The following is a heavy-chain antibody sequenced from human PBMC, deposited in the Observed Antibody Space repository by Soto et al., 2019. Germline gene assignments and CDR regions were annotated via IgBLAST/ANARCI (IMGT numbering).Heavy chain of an antibody. V-gene: IGHV1-69*06. CDR1: GGAFSSYA. Sequence: SVKVSCKASGGAFSSYAISWVRQAPGQGLEWMGGIIPIFGTANYAQKFQGRVTITADKSTSTAYMELSSLRSEETAVYYCARYSSIAGAGSDSWYFDYWGQGTLVTVSS. CDR2: IIPIFGTA. J-gene: IGHJ4*02. D-gene: IGHD6-19*01. CDR3: ARYSSIAGAGSDSWYFDY.